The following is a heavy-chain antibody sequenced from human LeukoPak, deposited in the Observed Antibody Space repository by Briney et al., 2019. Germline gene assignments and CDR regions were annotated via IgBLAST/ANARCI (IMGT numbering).Heavy chain of an antibody. V-gene: IGHV3-21*01. CDR1: GFTFSSYS. Sequence: GGSLRLSCAASGFTFSSYSMNWVRQAPGKGLEWVSSISSSSSYIYYADSVKGRFTVSRDNAKNSLYLQMNSLRAEDTAVYYCARDPTYGGTLGPFDYWGQGTLVTVSS. D-gene: IGHD4-23*01. CDR2: ISSSSSYI. J-gene: IGHJ4*02. CDR3: ARDPTYGGTLGPFDY.